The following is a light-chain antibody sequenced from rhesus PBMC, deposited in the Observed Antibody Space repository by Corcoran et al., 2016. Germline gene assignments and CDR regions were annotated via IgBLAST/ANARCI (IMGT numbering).Light chain of an antibody. CDR3: CSYTTSSTYI. CDR1: SSAVGGYNY. Sequence: QSAPTQPPSVSGSPGQSVTISCTGTSSAVGGYNYVSWYQQHPGKAPKLMIYEVSKRPSGVSDRFSGSKSGNTASLPISGLQAEDEADYYCCSYTTSSTYIFGAGTRLTVL. V-gene: IGLV2S7*01. CDR2: EVS. J-gene: IGLJ1*01.